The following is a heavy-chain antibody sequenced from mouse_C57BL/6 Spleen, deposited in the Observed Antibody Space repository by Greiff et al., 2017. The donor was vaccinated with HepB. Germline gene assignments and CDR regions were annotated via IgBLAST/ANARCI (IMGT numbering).Heavy chain of an antibody. D-gene: IGHD4-1*01. V-gene: IGHV5-4*03. Sequence: EVMLVESGGGLVKPGGSLKLSCAASGFTFSSYAMSWVRQTPEKRLEWVATISDGGSYTYYPDNVKGRFTISRDNAKNNLYLQMSHLKSEDTAMYYCARANWEGTPWFAYWGQGTLVTVSA. J-gene: IGHJ3*01. CDR1: GFTFSSYA. CDR3: ARANWEGTPWFAY. CDR2: ISDGGSYT.